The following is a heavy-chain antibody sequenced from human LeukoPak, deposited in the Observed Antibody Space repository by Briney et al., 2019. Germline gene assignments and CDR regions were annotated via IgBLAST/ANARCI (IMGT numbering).Heavy chain of an antibody. D-gene: IGHD4-23*01. CDR1: GGTFSSYA. CDR2: IIPILGTA. Sequence: SVKVSCKASGGTFSSYAISWVRQAPGQGLEWMGGIIPILGTANYAQKFQGRVTITADESTSTAYMELSSLRSEDTAVYYCAASSPVVTPRYFQHWGQGTLVTVSS. J-gene: IGHJ1*01. CDR3: AASSPVVTPRYFQH. V-gene: IGHV1-69*13.